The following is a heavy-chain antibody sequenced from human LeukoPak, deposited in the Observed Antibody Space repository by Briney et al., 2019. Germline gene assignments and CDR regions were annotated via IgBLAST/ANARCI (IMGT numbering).Heavy chain of an antibody. CDR3: ANGDCSSTSCYGGVVDY. CDR1: GFTFSSYD. CDR2: IRYDGSNE. V-gene: IGHV3-30*02. D-gene: IGHD2-2*01. Sequence: GGSLRLSCAASGFTFSSYDMHWVRQAPGKGLEWVAFIRYDGSNEYYADSVKGRFTISRDNSKNTLYLQMNSLRAEDTAVYYCANGDCSSTSCYGGVVDYWGQGTLVTVSS. J-gene: IGHJ4*02.